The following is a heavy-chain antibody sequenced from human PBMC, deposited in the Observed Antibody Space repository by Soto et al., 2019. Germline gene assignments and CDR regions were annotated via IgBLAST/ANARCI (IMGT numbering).Heavy chain of an antibody. CDR2: IVPTLRLT. Sequence: QVQLVQSGAEVKKPGSSLKVSCETSGGTSTIYTISWVRQAPGQGLQWMGRIVPTLRLTNYAQEFQGRLTITAATSTSKAHMELSSLTSEDAAVYYCTTEKYGAGRVGVYYWGQGTLVTVSS. V-gene: IGHV1-69*02. J-gene: IGHJ4*02. CDR1: GGTSTIYT. CDR3: TTEKYGAGRVGVYY. D-gene: IGHD3-16*01.